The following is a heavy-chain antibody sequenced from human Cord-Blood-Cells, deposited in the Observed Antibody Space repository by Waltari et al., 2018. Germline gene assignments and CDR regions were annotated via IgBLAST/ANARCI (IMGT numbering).Heavy chain of an antibody. CDR2: VSKDGSNK. V-gene: IGHV3-30-3*01. CDR3: ARERVRKAGGSGSYYAY. J-gene: IGHJ4*02. CDR1: GFTFSSYA. Sequence: QVQLVESGGGVVQPGRSLRLSCAASGFTFSSYAMHWVRQAPGKGLEWVAVVSKDGSNKDYADSVKGRFTISRDNSKNTLYLQMNSLRAEDTAVYYCARERVRKAGGSGSYYAYWGQGTLVTVSS. D-gene: IGHD3-10*01.